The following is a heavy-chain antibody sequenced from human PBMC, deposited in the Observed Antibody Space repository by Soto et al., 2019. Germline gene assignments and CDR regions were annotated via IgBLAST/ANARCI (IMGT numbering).Heavy chain of an antibody. D-gene: IGHD3-3*01. Sequence: SQTLSLTCAISGDSVSSNSAAWNWIRQSPSRGLEWLGRTYYRSKWYNDYAVSVKSRITINPDTSKNQFSLQLKSVTPEDTAVYYCARGVRSARFLEWLLFDYWGQGTLVTVSS. J-gene: IGHJ4*02. CDR3: ARGVRSARFLEWLLFDY. V-gene: IGHV6-1*01. CDR2: TYYRSKWYN. CDR1: GDSVSSNSAA.